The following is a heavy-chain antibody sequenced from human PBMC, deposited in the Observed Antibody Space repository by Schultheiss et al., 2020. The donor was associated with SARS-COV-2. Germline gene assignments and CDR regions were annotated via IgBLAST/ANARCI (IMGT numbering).Heavy chain of an antibody. V-gene: IGHV4-31*03. J-gene: IGHJ4*02. Sequence: SETLSLTCTVSGGSISSGGYYWSWIRQHPGKGLEWIGYIYYSGSTYYNPSLKSRVTISVDTSKNQFSLKLCSVTAADTAVYYCARTIRITIFGVVQYFDYWGQGTLVTVSS. CDR3: ARTIRITIFGVVQYFDY. CDR2: IYYSGST. CDR1: GGSISSGGYY. D-gene: IGHD3-3*01.